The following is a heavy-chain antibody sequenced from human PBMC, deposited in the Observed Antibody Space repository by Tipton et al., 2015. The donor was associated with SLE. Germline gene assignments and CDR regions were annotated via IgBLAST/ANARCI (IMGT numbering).Heavy chain of an antibody. CDR3: ARDRRVWFDP. J-gene: IGHJ5*02. Sequence: TLSLTCAVYGGSFSGYYWSWIRQHPGKGLEWIGYIYYSGSTYYNPSLKSRVTISVDTSKNQFSLKLSSVTAADTAVYYCARDRRVWFDPWGQGTLVTVSS. V-gene: IGHV4-34*01. CDR1: GGSFSGYY. CDR2: IYYSGST.